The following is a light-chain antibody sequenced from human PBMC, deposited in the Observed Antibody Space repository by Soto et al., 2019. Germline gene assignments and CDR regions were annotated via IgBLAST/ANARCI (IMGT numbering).Light chain of an antibody. V-gene: IGLV2-14*01. Sequence: QSALTQPASVSGSPGQSITISCTGTISDVGTYKYVSWYQQYPGKAPKLMIYEVSDRPSGVSNRFSGSKSGNTASLTISGLQAEDEADYYCSSYTRSTTLVFGGGTKVTVL. CDR3: SSYTRSTTLV. CDR1: ISDVGTYKY. CDR2: EVS. J-gene: IGLJ2*01.